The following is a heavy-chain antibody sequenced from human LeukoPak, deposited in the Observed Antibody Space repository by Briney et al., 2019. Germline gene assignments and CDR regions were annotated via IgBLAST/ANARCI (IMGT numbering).Heavy chain of an antibody. CDR3: ARDCGGSCLLDFDY. CDR2: ISAYNGNT. D-gene: IGHD2-15*01. V-gene: IGHV1-18*01. CDR1: GHTFTSYG. Sequence: ASVKVSCKASGHTFTSYGISRVRQAPGQGLEWMGWISAYNGNTNYAQKLQGRVTMTTDTSTSTAYMELRSLRSDDTAVYYCARDCGGSCLLDFDYWGQGTLVTVSS. J-gene: IGHJ4*02.